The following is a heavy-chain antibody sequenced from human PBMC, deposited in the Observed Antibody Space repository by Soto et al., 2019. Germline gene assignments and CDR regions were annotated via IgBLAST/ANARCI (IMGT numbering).Heavy chain of an antibody. CDR2: ISYDGSKK. CDR1: GFTFSSYA. CDR3: ARDPLWGTAMVLWYFDL. J-gene: IGHJ2*01. Sequence: QVPLVESGGGVVQPGRSLRLSCAASGFTFSSYAMHWVRQAPGKGLEWVAVISYDGSKKYYADSVKGRFTISRDNSKNTLYLQRNSLRTEDTAVYYCARDPLWGTAMVLWYFDLWGRGTLVTVSS. D-gene: IGHD5-18*01. V-gene: IGHV3-30-3*01.